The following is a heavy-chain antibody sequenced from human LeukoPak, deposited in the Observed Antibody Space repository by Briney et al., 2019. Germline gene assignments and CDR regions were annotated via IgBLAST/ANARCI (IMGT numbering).Heavy chain of an antibody. D-gene: IGHD5-24*01. CDR2: IIPILGIA. Sequence: ASVKVSCKASGYTFTSYGIAWVRQAPGQGLEWMGRIIPILGIANYAQKFQGRVTITADKSTSTAYMELSSLRSEDTAVYYCARGEMATDYWGQGTLVTVSS. CDR1: GYTFTSYG. V-gene: IGHV1-69*04. CDR3: ARGEMATDY. J-gene: IGHJ4*02.